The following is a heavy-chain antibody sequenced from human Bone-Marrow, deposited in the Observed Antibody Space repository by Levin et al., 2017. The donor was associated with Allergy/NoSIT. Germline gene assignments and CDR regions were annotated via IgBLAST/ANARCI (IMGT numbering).Heavy chain of an antibody. Sequence: SETLSLTCTVSGGSISSYYWSWIRQPPGKGLEWIGYIYYSGSTNYNPSLKSRVTISVDTSKNQFSLKLSSVTAADTAVYYCARSSGMTVAGYFQHWCQGTLLTVSS. CDR2: IYYSGST. CDR1: GGSISSYY. CDR3: ARSSGMTVAGYFQH. D-gene: IGHD6-19*01. V-gene: IGHV4-59*01. J-gene: IGHJ1*01.